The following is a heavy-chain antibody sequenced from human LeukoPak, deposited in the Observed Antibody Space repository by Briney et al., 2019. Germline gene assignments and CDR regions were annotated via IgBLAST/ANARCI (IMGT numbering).Heavy chain of an antibody. D-gene: IGHD6-13*01. Sequence: GGSLRLSCAASGFTFDDYGMSWVRQAPGKGLEWVANIKQDGSEKYYVDSVKGRFTISRDKGKNSLYLQMNSLRAEDTAVYYCATRIAAAGLGAFDIWGQGTMVTVSS. J-gene: IGHJ3*02. V-gene: IGHV3-7*01. CDR2: IKQDGSEK. CDR3: ATRIAAAGLGAFDI. CDR1: GFTFDDYG.